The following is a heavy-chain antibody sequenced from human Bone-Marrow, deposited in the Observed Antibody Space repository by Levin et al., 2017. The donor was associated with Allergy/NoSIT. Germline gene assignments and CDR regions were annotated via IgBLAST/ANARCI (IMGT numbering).Heavy chain of an antibody. CDR1: GFTLSRYA. V-gene: IGHV3-30-3*01. CDR3: ARDRPPGYCSSPNCYFPGDY. J-gene: IGHJ4*02. Sequence: PGGSLRLSCAASGFTLSRYAMHWVRQAPGKGLEWVAVISYDDGGNKYYADSVKGRFTISRDNSKNTLYLRMNSLRAEDTAVYYCARDRPPGYCSSPNCYFPGDYWGQGTLVTVSS. D-gene: IGHD2-2*01. CDR2: ISYDDGGNK.